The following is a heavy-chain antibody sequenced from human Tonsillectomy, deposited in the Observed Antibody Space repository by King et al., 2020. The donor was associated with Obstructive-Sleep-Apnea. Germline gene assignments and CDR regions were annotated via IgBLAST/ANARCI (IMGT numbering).Heavy chain of an antibody. CDR3: AKDHGMSAGGISASDWFDP. J-gene: IGHJ5*01. Sequence: QLVQSGGGLVQPGGSLRLSCAASGFTFSSYAMSWVRQAPGKGLEWVSGISGSRDSTYHADSVKGRFTISRDNSKNTLYLQMNSLRAEDTAVYYCAKDHGMSAGGISASDWFDPWGQGTLVTVSS. CDR1: GFTFSSYA. D-gene: IGHD6-13*01. V-gene: IGHV3-23*04. CDR2: ISGSRDST.